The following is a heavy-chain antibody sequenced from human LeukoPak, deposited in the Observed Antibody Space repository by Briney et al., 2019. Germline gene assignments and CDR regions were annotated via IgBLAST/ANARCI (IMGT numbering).Heavy chain of an antibody. V-gene: IGHV1-69*04. Sequence: GASVKVSCKASGGTFSSYAISWVRQAPGQGLEWMGRIIPILGIANYAQKLQGRVTMTTDTSTSTAYMELRSLRSDDTAVYYCARDSELLWFGELFLRTRTEDYYYGMDVWGQGTTVTVSS. CDR2: IIPILGIA. CDR3: ARDSELLWFGELFLRTRTEDYYYGMDV. J-gene: IGHJ6*02. D-gene: IGHD3-10*01. CDR1: GGTFSSYA.